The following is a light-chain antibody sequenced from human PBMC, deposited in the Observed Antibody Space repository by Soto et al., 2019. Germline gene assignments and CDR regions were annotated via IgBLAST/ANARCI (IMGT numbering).Light chain of an antibody. V-gene: IGKV3-11*01. CDR2: DAS. CDR3: QQRSNWPPLTT. J-gene: IGKJ3*01. CDR1: QSVSSY. Sequence: EIVLTQSPATLSLSPGERATLSCRASQSVSSYLAWYQQKPGQAPRLLIYDASNRATGIPARFSGSGSGTDFTLTISSLAPEDFAVYYWQQRSNWPPLTTFGPGTKVDIK.